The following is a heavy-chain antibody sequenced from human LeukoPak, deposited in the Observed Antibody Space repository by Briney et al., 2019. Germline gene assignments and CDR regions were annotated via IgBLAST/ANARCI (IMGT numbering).Heavy chain of an antibody. Sequence: GGSLRLSCAASGFTFSSYAMSWVRQAPGKGLEWVSAISGSGGSTYYADSVKGRFIISRDNAKNTLYLQMDSLRAEDTAVYYCARLAGPAFDIWGQGTMVTVSS. V-gene: IGHV3-23*01. CDR2: ISGSGGST. CDR3: ARLAGPAFDI. D-gene: IGHD6-13*01. J-gene: IGHJ3*02. CDR1: GFTFSSYA.